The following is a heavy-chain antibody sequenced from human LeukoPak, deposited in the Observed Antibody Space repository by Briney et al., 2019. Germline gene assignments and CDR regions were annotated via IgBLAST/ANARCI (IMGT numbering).Heavy chain of an antibody. D-gene: IGHD3-3*01. CDR3: ARDRYYDFWGGYHNWFDP. Sequence: ASVKVSCKASGYTFTGYYMHWVRQAPGQGLEWMGWINPNSGGTNYAQKFQGRVTMTRDTSISTAYMELSRLRSDDTAVYYCARDRYYDFWGGYHNWFDPWGQGTLVTVSS. J-gene: IGHJ5*02. CDR2: INPNSGGT. CDR1: GYTFTGYY. V-gene: IGHV1-2*02.